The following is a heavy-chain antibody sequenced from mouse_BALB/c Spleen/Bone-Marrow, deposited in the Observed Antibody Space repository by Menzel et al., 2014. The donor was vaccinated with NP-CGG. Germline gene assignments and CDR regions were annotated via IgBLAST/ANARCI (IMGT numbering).Heavy chain of an antibody. J-gene: IGHJ4*01. CDR3: ARKDYGYNYVMDY. V-gene: IGHV1-18*01. D-gene: IGHD1-2*01. Sequence: EVQLQQSGPELVKPGASVKISCKPSGYTFTEYTMHWVKQSHGKSLEWIGGINPNNGGTIYNQKFKGKATLTVDKSSSXAXXXXXSLTSEDSAVYYCARKDYGYNYVMDYWGQGTSVTVSS. CDR2: INPNNGGT. CDR1: GYTFTEYT.